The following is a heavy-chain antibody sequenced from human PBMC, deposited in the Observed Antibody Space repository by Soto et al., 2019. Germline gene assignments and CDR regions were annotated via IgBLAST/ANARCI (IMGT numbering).Heavy chain of an antibody. Sequence: VQLVQSGAEVRKPGASVKVSCKASGYTFTAFHMHRVRQAPGQGLEWMGWINPDSGDSEYGQKFQGRVTLTKDTSITTAYMELSRLTSDDTAIYYCARVRYGDFSYQYWGQGTPVSVSS. V-gene: IGHV1-2*02. J-gene: IGHJ4*02. CDR3: ARVRYGDFSYQY. D-gene: IGHD4-17*01. CDR2: INPDSGDS. CDR1: GYTFTAFH.